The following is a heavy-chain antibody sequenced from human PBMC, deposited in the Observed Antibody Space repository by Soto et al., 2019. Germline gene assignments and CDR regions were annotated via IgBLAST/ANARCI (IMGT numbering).Heavy chain of an antibody. D-gene: IGHD5-12*01. J-gene: IGHJ4*02. CDR2: IYAGDSDT. V-gene: IGHV5-51*01. CDR3: ARTGGYNYGSYFDY. CDR1: GYTFTTYW. Sequence: GESLKISCKGSGYTFTTYWVAWVRQMPGKGLEWMGIIYAGDSDTRYTSSFQDQVTFSVDKAISTTYLQWTSLRASDTAIYYCARTGGYNYGSYFDYWGQGTQVTVSS.